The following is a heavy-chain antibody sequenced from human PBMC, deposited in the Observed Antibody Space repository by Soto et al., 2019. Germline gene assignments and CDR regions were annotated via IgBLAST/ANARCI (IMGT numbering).Heavy chain of an antibody. Sequence: EVHLVESGGGLVQPGGSLRLSCAASGFIFSNYWMHWVRQVPGKGLVWVSRINTDGRETNYADSVKGRFTVSRDNAKNTQFLQMNSLRVEDTALYYCARDGEGYWGQGTLVTVSS. V-gene: IGHV3-74*01. J-gene: IGHJ4*02. CDR1: GFIFSNYW. CDR2: INTDGRET. CDR3: ARDGEGY. D-gene: IGHD2-21*01.